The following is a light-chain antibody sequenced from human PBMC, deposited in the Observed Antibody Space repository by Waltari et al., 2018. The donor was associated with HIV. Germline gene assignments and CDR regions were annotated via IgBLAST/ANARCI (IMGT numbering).Light chain of an antibody. Sequence: QSALTQPRLVSGSPGQSVTISCTGTSSDVGGYNSVSWYQHHPNKGPKPLIYDVTKRPSGVPDRFSGSKSGNTASLTISGLQAEDEADYYCCSYADTYFVLFGGRTTLTVL. CDR1: SSDVGGYNS. V-gene: IGLV2-11*01. CDR3: CSYADTYFVL. J-gene: IGLJ2*01. CDR2: DVT.